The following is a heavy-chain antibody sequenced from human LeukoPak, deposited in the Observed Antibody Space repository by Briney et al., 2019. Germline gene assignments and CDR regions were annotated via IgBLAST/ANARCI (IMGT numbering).Heavy chain of an antibody. CDR3: ARDLYYGSGSYFQH. D-gene: IGHD3-10*01. CDR2: IYTSGST. CDR1: GGSISSYY. J-gene: IGHJ1*01. V-gene: IGHV4-4*07. Sequence: SETLSLTCTVSGGSISSYYWSWIRQPAGKGLEWIGRIYTSGSTNYNPSLKSRVTMSVDTSKNQFSLKLGSVTAADTAVYYCARDLYYGSGSYFQHWGQGTLVTVSS.